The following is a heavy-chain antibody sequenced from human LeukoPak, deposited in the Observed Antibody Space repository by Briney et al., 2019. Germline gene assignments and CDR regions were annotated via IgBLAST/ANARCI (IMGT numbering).Heavy chain of an antibody. CDR3: ARDYGNHGEYFDY. Sequence: GGSLRLSCAASGFTFSSYNMNWVRQAPGKGLEWISYISSNTSTIHYADSVKGRFTISRDNAKNSLYLQMNSLRDEDTAVYYCARDYGNHGEYFDYWGQGTLVTVSS. D-gene: IGHD4-11*01. V-gene: IGHV3-48*02. J-gene: IGHJ4*02. CDR2: ISSNTSTI. CDR1: GFTFSSYN.